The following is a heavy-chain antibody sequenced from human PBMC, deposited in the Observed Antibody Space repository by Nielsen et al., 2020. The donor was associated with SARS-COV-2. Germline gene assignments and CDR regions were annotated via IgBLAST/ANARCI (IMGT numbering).Heavy chain of an antibody. CDR2: INHSGST. J-gene: IGHJ6*03. CDR1: GGSISSYH. D-gene: IGHD5-18*01. CDR3: ARRAEGLELWRRYFYYMDV. V-gene: IGHV4-34*01. Sequence: SETLSLTCTVSGGSISSYHWSWIRQSPGKGLEWIGEINHSGSTNYNPSLKSRVTISIDTSKKQFSLNLSSVTAADMAVYYCARRAEGLELWRRYFYYMDVWGKGTTVTVS.